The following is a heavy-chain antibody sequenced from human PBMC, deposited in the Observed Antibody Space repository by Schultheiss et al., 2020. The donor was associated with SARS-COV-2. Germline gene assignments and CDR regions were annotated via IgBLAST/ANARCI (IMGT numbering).Heavy chain of an antibody. J-gene: IGHJ3*02. Sequence: GGSLRLSCAASGFTFSSYGMHWVRQAPGKGLEWVAVIWYDGSNKYYADSVKGRFTISRDIAKKTLYLQMNSLRAEDTAVYYCARGAVAGDDAFDIWGQGTMVTVSS. CDR2: IWYDGSNK. V-gene: IGHV3-33*03. CDR1: GFTFSSYG. CDR3: ARGAVAGDDAFDI. D-gene: IGHD6-19*01.